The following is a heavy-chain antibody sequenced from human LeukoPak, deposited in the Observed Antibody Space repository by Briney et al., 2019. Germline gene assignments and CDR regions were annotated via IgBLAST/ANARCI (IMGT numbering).Heavy chain of an antibody. CDR3: AKGSYYCGDKCPRYYYYMDA. CDR1: GFTFSRHG. Sequence: GGSLRLSCAASGFTFSRHGMHWVRQAPGKGLEWVAFIRYDGSDKYYADSVKGRFTISRDNSENTQYLQMSSLRPEDTAVYYCAKGSYYCGDKCPRYYYYMDAWGKGTTVIVSS. J-gene: IGHJ6*03. CDR2: IRYDGSDK. D-gene: IGHD2-21*01. V-gene: IGHV3-30*02.